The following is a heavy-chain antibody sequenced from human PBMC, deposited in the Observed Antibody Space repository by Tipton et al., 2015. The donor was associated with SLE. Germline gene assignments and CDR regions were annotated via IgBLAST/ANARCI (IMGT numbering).Heavy chain of an antibody. CDR1: GGSISSYY. Sequence: TLSLTCTVSGGSISSYYWSWIRQPPGKGLEWIGYIYYSGSTNYNPSLKSRFTISVDTSKNQFSLKLSSVTAADTAVYYCARAKGERGTFDYWGQGTLVTVSS. J-gene: IGHJ4*02. D-gene: IGHD3-16*01. CDR3: ARAKGERGTFDY. V-gene: IGHV4-59*01. CDR2: IYYSGST.